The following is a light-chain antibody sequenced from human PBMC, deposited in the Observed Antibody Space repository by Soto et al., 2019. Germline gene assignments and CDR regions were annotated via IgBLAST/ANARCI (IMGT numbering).Light chain of an antibody. CDR2: KAS. Sequence: DIQMTQSPSTLSASVGDRVTITCRASQSIGSWLAWHQQEPGKAPKLLIYKASSLESGVPSRFSGSGSGTEFTISIISLQPDDSATYYCQQYDSYPLTFGGGTKVEIK. J-gene: IGKJ4*01. CDR1: QSIGSW. CDR3: QQYDSYPLT. V-gene: IGKV1-5*03.